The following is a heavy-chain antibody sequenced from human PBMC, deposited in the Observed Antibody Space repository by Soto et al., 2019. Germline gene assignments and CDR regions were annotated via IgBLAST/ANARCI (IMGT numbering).Heavy chain of an antibody. Sequence: EVQLVQSGAEVKKPGESLKISCKGSGYSFTSYWIGWVRQMPGKGLEWMGSIYPGDSDTRYRPSSQGPVTISSDKSISTAYLQWSSLKASDTAMYYCASQEMATKYVDAFDIWGQGTMVTVSS. CDR3: ASQEMATKYVDAFDI. D-gene: IGHD5-12*01. CDR1: GYSFTSYW. V-gene: IGHV5-51*01. CDR2: IYPGDSDT. J-gene: IGHJ3*02.